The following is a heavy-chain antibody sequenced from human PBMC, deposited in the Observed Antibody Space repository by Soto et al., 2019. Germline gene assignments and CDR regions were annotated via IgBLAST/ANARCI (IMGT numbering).Heavy chain of an antibody. CDR3: ARGIPYYDILTGYYYTTSIDY. Sequence: ETLSLTCAVYGGSFSGYYWSWIRQPPGKGLEWIGEINHSGSTNYNPSLKSRVTISVDTSKNQFSLKLSSVTAADTAVYYCARGIPYYDILTGYYYTTSIDYWGQGTLVTVSS. D-gene: IGHD3-9*01. CDR1: GGSFSGYY. J-gene: IGHJ4*02. CDR2: INHSGST. V-gene: IGHV4-34*01.